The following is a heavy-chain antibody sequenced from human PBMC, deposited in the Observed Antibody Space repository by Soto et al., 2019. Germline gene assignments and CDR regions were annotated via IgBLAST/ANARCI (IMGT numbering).Heavy chain of an antibody. J-gene: IGHJ3*02. CDR1: GFTFDDYA. CDR2: ISWNSGSI. CDR3: AVGLRYFDWSSGAFDI. D-gene: IGHD3-9*01. V-gene: IGHV3-9*01. Sequence: PGGSLRLSCAASGFTFDDYAMHWVRQAPGKGLEWVSGISWNSGSIGYADSVKGRFTISRDNAKNSLYLQMNSLRAEDTALYYCAVGLRYFDWSSGAFDIWGQGTMVTVSS.